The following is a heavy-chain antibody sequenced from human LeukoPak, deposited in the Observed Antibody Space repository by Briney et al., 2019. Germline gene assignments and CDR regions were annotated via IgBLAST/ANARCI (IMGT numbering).Heavy chain of an antibody. CDR2: IYYSGST. J-gene: IGHJ6*02. D-gene: IGHD3-10*01. CDR1: GGSISSYY. V-gene: IGHV4-59*01. CDR3: ARHYGYYYYYGMDA. Sequence: SETLSLTCTVSGGSISSYYWSWIRQPPGKGLEWIGYIYYSGSTNYNPSLKSRVTISVDTSKNQFPLKLSSVTAADTAVYYCARHYGYYYYYGMDAWGQGTTVTVSS.